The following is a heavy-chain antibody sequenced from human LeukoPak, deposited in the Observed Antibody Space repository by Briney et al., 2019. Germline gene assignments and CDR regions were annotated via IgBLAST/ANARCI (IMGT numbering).Heavy chain of an antibody. CDR2: IRYDGSNK. Sequence: GSLRLSCAASGFIFNTYVMHWVRQAPGKGLEWLAFIRYDGSNKKYADSVKGRFTISRDNTKNSLYLQMNSLRAEDTAVYYCAKDGGSDPDSFDIWGQGTMVTVSS. J-gene: IGHJ3*02. D-gene: IGHD2-15*01. V-gene: IGHV3-30*02. CDR3: AKDGGSDPDSFDI. CDR1: GFIFNTYV.